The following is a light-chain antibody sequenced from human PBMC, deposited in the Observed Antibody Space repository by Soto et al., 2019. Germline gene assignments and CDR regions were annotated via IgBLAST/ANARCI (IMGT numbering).Light chain of an antibody. Sequence: QSVLTQPASVSGSPGQSVTISCTGPRSDIGDSNFISWYQHSPGKAPRLLIYEVNNRPSGVSRRFSGSKAGNTASLPISGLLDDDEADYFCAPFRSATLPLFGSGT. CDR1: RSDIGDSNF. J-gene: IGLJ6*01. CDR2: EVN. CDR3: APFRSATLPL. V-gene: IGLV2-14*01.